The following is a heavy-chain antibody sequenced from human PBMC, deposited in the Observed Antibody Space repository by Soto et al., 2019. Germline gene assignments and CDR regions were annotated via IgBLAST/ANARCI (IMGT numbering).Heavy chain of an antibody. CDR3: AKLTAVTGIIGTFDI. D-gene: IGHD6-19*01. CDR2: LSGGGHST. Sequence: GGSLRLSCAASGFTFSNYAMSWVRQAPGKGLEWVSGLSGGGHSTYYADSVKGRFTISRDNSKNTLYLQMNSLRAEDTAIYYCAKLTAVTGIIGTFDIWGQGTMVTVSS. CDR1: GFTFSNYA. J-gene: IGHJ3*02. V-gene: IGHV3-23*01.